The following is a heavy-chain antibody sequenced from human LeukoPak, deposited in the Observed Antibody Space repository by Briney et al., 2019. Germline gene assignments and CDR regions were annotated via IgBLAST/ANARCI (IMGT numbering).Heavy chain of an antibody. J-gene: IGHJ4*02. V-gene: IGHV3-23*01. CDR2: ISGSGTNT. CDR3: AKAGVAGTSRYFDC. CDR1: GFTFSSYS. Sequence: SGGSLRLSCAASGFTFSSYSMNWVRQSPGKGLEWVSTISGSGTNTYYADSVKGRFTISRDNSKNTLYLQMNSLRAEDTAVYFCAKAGVAGTSRYFDCWGQGTLVTVSS. D-gene: IGHD6-19*01.